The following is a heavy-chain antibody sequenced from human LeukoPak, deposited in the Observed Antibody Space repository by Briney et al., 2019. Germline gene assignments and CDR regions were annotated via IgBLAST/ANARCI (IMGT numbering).Heavy chain of an antibody. J-gene: IGHJ4*02. CDR3: ARRYSGYGYFDY. CDR2: MHYSGGS. CDR1: GGPIGNTGYY. Sequence: SEPLSLTCTVSGGPIGNTGYYWGWIRQPPGKGLEWIGGMHYSGGSNYSPSLKSRVTMSVDTSKNQFSLTLSSVTAADTAVYYCARRYSGYGYFDYWGQGTLVTVSS. V-gene: IGHV4-39*01. D-gene: IGHD5-12*01.